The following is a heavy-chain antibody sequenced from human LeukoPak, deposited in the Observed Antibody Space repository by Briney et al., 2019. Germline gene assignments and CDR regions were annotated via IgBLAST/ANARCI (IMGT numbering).Heavy chain of an antibody. Sequence: GESLKISCKGSGYSFTSYWIGWVRQMPGKGLEWMWIIYPGDSATRYSPSFQGQVTISADKSISTAYLQWSSLKASDTAMYYCARRGLYYYESSGYYNVIDYWGQGTLVTVSS. D-gene: IGHD3-22*01. CDR2: IYPGDSAT. CDR1: GYSFTSYW. V-gene: IGHV5-51*03. J-gene: IGHJ4*02. CDR3: ARRGLYYYESSGYYNVIDY.